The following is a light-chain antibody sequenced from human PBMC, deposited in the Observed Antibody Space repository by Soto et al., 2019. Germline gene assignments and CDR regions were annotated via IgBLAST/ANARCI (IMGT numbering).Light chain of an antibody. CDR1: QRISTY. V-gene: IGKV1-27*01. CDR3: QKYNSAPWT. J-gene: IGKJ1*01. CDR2: AES. Sequence: DIQMTQSPSSLSASVGDRVTITCRASQRISTYLAWYQQKPGKVPKLLIYAESTLQSGVPSRFSGSGSGTDFTLTISSLQPEDVATYYCQKYNSAPWTFGQGTKVEIK.